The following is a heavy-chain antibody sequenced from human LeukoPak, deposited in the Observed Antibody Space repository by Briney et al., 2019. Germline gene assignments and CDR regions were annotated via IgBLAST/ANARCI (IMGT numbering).Heavy chain of an antibody. Sequence: GGSLRLSCAASGFTFSAYYMSWIRQAPGKGLEWVSYISSSSSYTNYADSVKGRSTISRDNAKNSLYLQRNSLRAEDTAVYYCARVGLLGSGSPVFDYWGQGTLVTVSS. V-gene: IGHV3-11*06. J-gene: IGHJ4*02. CDR1: GFTFSAYY. D-gene: IGHD3-10*01. CDR2: ISSSSSYT. CDR3: ARVGLLGSGSPVFDY.